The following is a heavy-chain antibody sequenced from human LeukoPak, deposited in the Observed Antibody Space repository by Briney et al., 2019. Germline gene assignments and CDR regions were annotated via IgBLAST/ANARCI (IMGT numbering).Heavy chain of an antibody. J-gene: IGHJ4*02. CDR1: GFTFSDHY. CDR3: ARGSSGYYY. Sequence: GGSLRLSCAASGFTFSDHYMDWVRQAPGKGLEWVGRTRNKANSYTIEYAASVKGRFTISRDDSKNSLYLQMNSLKTEDTAVYYCARGSSGYYYWGQGTLVTVSS. CDR2: TRNKANSYTI. D-gene: IGHD3-22*01. V-gene: IGHV3-72*01.